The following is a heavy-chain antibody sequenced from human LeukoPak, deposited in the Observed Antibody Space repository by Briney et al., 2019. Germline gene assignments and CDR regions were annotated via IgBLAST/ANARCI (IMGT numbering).Heavy chain of an antibody. J-gene: IGHJ4*02. CDR3: ARGGLDGWIHLWPSSHFDY. CDR1: GFTFSSSW. CDR2: IKQDGSET. D-gene: IGHD5-18*01. V-gene: IGHV3-7*01. Sequence: GGSLRLSCAASGFTFSSSWMNWVRQAPGKGLVWVANIKQDGSETYYVDSVKGRFTISRDNARNSLYLQMSSLRVEDTAVYYCARGGLDGWIHLWPSSHFDYWGQGTLVTVSS.